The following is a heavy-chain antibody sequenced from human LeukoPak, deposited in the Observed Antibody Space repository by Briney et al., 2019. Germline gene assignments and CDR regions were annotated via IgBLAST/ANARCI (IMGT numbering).Heavy chain of an antibody. J-gene: IGHJ3*02. CDR3: ATFRTGATIFGVVYGYAFDI. Sequence: GSSVKVSCKASGGTSSSYAISWVRQAPGQGLEWMGRIIPILGIANYAQKFQGRVTMTRDTSTSTVYMELSSLRSEDTAVYYCATFRTGATIFGVVYGYAFDIWGQGTMVTVSS. D-gene: IGHD3-3*01. CDR2: IIPILGIA. V-gene: IGHV1-69*04. CDR1: GGTSSSYA.